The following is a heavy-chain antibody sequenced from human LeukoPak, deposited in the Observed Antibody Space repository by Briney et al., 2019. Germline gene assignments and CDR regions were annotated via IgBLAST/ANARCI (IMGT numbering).Heavy chain of an antibody. J-gene: IGHJ4*02. Sequence: GGSLRLSCAASGLTFSSYAMHWVRQAPGKGLEYVSAISSNGGSTYYANSVKGRFTISRDNSKNTLYLQMGSLRAEDMAVYYCARAQTGEPFDYWGQGTLVTVSS. D-gene: IGHD1-14*01. CDR3: ARAQTGEPFDY. CDR2: ISSNGGST. V-gene: IGHV3-64*01. CDR1: GLTFSSYA.